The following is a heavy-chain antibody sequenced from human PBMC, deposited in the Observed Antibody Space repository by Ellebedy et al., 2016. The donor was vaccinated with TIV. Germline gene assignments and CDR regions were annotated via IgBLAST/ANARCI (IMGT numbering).Heavy chain of an antibody. V-gene: IGHV3-48*02. Sequence: GESLKISCEASGFTFRKYNMNWVRQSPGKGLEWVAYVSSSRSTIHYADSVKGRFTVSRDNAKNSLYLEMNSLRDEDSAVYFCARASLCLGSNSNFYYGMDVWGQGTTVTVS. CDR2: VSSSRSTI. CDR3: ARASLCLGSNSNFYYGMDV. J-gene: IGHJ6*02. CDR1: GFTFRKYN. D-gene: IGHD1-1*01.